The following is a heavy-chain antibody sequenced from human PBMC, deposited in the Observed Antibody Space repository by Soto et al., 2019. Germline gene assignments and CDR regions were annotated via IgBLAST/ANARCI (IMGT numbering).Heavy chain of an antibody. CDR3: ARVRTIYYDVKSGDEPINWFGP. CDR2: ISSSGSTI. V-gene: IGHV3-11*01. J-gene: IGHJ5*02. D-gene: IGHD3-3*01. CDR1: GFTFSDYY. Sequence: LRLSCAASGFTFSDYYMSWIRQAPGKGLEWVSYISSSGSTIYYADSVKGRFTISRDNAKNSLYLQMNSLRAEDTAVYYCARVRTIYYDVKSGDEPINWFGPWGPGTLVTVSS.